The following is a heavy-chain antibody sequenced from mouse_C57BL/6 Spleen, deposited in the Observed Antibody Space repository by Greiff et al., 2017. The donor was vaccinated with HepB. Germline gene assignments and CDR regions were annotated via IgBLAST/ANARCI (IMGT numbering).Heavy chain of an antibody. CDR2: IDPNSGGT. D-gene: IGHD1-1*01. Sequence: VQLQQSGAELVKPGASVKLSCKASGYTFTSYWMHWVKQRPGRGLEWIGRIDPNSGGTKYNEKFKSKATLTVDKPSSTAYMQLSSLTSEDSAVECCALYYGTYYYAMDYWGQGTSVTVSS. CDR3: ALYYGTYYYAMDY. V-gene: IGHV1-72*01. J-gene: IGHJ4*01. CDR1: GYTFTSYW.